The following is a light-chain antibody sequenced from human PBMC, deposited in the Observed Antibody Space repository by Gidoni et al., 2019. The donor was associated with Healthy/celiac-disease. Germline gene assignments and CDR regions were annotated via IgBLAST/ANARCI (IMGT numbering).Light chain of an antibody. CDR1: QSISSW. Sequence: DIQITQSPSTLSASVGDRVTITCRASQSISSWLAWYQQKPGKAPKLLIYKASSLESGVPSRFSGSGSGTEFTLTISSLQPDDFATYYCQQYNSYPITFXQXTRLEIK. J-gene: IGKJ5*01. CDR2: KAS. CDR3: QQYNSYPIT. V-gene: IGKV1-5*03.